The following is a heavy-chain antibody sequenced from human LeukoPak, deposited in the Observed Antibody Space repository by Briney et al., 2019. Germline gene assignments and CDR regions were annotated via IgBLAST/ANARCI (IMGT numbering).Heavy chain of an antibody. CDR3: ARHGNYDSSGYYYYYYYYYMDV. CDR2: INHSGST. J-gene: IGHJ6*03. D-gene: IGHD3-22*01. Sequence: SETLSLTCAVYGGSFSGYYWSWLRQPPGKGLEWIGEINHSGSTNYNPSLKSRVTISVDTSKNQFSLKLSSVTAADTAVYYCARHGNYDSSGYYYYYYYYYMDVWGKGTTVTISS. V-gene: IGHV4-34*01. CDR1: GGSFSGYY.